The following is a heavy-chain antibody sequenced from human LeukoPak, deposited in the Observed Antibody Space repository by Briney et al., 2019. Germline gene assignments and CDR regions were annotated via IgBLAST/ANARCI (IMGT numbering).Heavy chain of an antibody. J-gene: IGHJ6*02. V-gene: IGHV4-39*01. CDR2: IYYSGST. CDR1: GGSISSSSYY. D-gene: IGHD3-22*01. Sequence: SETLSLTCTVSGGSISSSSYYWGWIRQPPGTGLEWIGSIYYSGSTYYNPSLKSRVTISVDTSKNQFSLKLSSVTAADTAVYYCARVPYYYDSSGYYYGLPYYYGMDVWGQGTTVTVSS. CDR3: ARVPYYYDSSGYYYGLPYYYGMDV.